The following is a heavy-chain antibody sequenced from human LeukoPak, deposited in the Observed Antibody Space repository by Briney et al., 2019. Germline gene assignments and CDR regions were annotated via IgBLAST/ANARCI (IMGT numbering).Heavy chain of an antibody. D-gene: IGHD5-18*01. CDR3: ARNAKDAAMVIYFDY. CDR1: GDSISGYY. V-gene: IGHV4-59*01. CDR2: IYDSGNT. J-gene: IGHJ4*02. Sequence: SETLSLTCTVSGDSISGYYWSWIRRPPGKGLEWIGFIYDSGNTNYNPSLKSRVTISVDTPKKQFSLKLSSVTAADTAVYFCARNAKDAAMVIYFDYWGQGTLVTVSS.